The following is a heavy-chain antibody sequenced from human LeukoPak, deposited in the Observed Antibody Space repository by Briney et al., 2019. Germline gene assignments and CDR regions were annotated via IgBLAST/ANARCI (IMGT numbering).Heavy chain of an antibody. Sequence: PGGSLRLSCAASGFTFSSYSMNWVRQAPGKGLEWVSSISSSSSYIYYADSVKGRFTIARDNAKNSLYLQMNSLRAEDTAVYYGARDGLSGTSYDYWGQGTLVTVSS. CDR1: GFTFSSYS. J-gene: IGHJ4*02. V-gene: IGHV3-21*01. CDR3: ARDGLSGTSYDY. D-gene: IGHD2-2*01. CDR2: ISSSSSYI.